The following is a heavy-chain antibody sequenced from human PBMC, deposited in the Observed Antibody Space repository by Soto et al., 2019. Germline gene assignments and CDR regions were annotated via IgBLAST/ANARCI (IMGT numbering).Heavy chain of an antibody. V-gene: IGHV3-49*04. J-gene: IGHJ4*02. CDR2: IRSEANGGTT. D-gene: IGHD1-26*01. CDR1: DFTFADYT. Sequence: PGGSLRLSCTGSDFTFADYTMSWVRQAPGKGLEWVGLIRSEANGGTTHYAASVHGGFIISRDDSRGIAFLQMNNLKSEDTAVYYCTRVGKFDYWGQGTLVTVSS. CDR3: TRVGKFDY.